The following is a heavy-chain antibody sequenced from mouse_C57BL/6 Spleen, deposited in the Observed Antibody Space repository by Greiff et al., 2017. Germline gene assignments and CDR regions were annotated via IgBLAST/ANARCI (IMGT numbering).Heavy chain of an antibody. J-gene: IGHJ1*03. CDR2: ISYSGST. CDR1: GYSITSDY. D-gene: IGHD1-1*01. CDR3: ARGPLYYYGSSYGYFDV. V-gene: IGHV3-8*01. Sequence: EVKLMESGPGLAKPSQTLSLTCSVTGYSITSDYWNWIRKFPGNKLEYMGYISYSGSTYYNPSLKSRISITRDTSKNQYYLQLNSVTTEDTATYYCARGPLYYYGSSYGYFDVWGTGTTVTVSS.